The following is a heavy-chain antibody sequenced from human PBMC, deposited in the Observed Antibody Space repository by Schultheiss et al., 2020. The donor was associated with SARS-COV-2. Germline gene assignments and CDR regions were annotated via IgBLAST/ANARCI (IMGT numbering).Heavy chain of an antibody. D-gene: IGHD5-12*01. Sequence: GGSLRLSCAASGFTFSSYAMHWVRQAPGKGLEWVAVISYDGSNKYYADSVKGRFTISRDNSKNTLYLQMNSLRAEYTAVYYCARSRLTITAYYFDYWGQGTLVTVSS. J-gene: IGHJ4*02. CDR1: GFTFSSYA. V-gene: IGHV3-30-3*01. CDR3: ARSRLTITAYYFDY. CDR2: ISYDGSNK.